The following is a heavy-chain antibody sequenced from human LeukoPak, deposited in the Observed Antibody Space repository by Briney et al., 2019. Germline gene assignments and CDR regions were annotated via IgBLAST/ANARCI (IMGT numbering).Heavy chain of an antibody. CDR3: ARYSQDIVVVPAALGAPNWFDP. CDR1: GYTLTELS. V-gene: IGHV1-24*01. J-gene: IGHJ5*02. D-gene: IGHD2-2*01. CDR2: FDPEDGET. Sequence: ASVKVSCKVSGYTLTELSMHWVRQAPGKGLEWMGGFDPEDGETIYAQKFQGRVTMTRDTSTSTVYMELSSLRSEGTAVYYCARYSQDIVVVPAALGAPNWFDPWGQGTLVTVSS.